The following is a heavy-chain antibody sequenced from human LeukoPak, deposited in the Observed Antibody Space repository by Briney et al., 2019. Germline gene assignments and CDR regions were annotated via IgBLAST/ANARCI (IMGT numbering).Heavy chain of an antibody. CDR2: IKHSGSL. D-gene: IGHD3-9*01. CDR1: GGSINSGRYS. CDR3: ARGYYDLLTGYYPDAFRI. V-gene: IGHV4-30-2*01. Sequence: SETLSLTCAVSGGSINSGRYSWNWIRQPPGKGLEWIGHIKHSGSLYYNPSLKSRVTISVDRSRNQFSLNLNSMTAADTAVYYCARGYYDLLTGYYPDAFRIWGQGTMVTVSS. J-gene: IGHJ3*02.